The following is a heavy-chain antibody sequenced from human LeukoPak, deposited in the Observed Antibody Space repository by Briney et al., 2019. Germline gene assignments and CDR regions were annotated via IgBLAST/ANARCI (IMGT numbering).Heavy chain of an antibody. V-gene: IGHV3-23*01. CDR3: SKDLYDCLSGYYPSDY. Sequence: GASLRLSCAASVYTFSLCAQRCAPGAPGKGLVGVSDLSVRGGSTYYAESVKRRFLLSRDNSKNMLYMQIASLRVEDTAVYYCSKDLYDCLSGYYPSDYWGQGNLVTVSS. CDR2: LSVRGGST. D-gene: IGHD3-22*01. CDR1: VYTFSLCA. J-gene: IGHJ4*02.